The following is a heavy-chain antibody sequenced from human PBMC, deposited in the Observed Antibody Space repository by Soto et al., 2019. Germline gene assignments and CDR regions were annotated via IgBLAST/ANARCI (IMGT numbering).Heavy chain of an antibody. CDR2: INHSGST. V-gene: IGHV4-34*01. D-gene: IGHD3-3*01. CDR1: GGSFSGYY. Sequence: SETLSLTCAVYGGSFSGYYWSWIRQPPGRGLEWIGEINHSGSTNYNPSLKSRVTISVDTSKNQFSLKLSSVTAADTAVYYCARGSAYYDFWSGHYGGGMDVRGQGTKVPVS. J-gene: IGHJ6*02. CDR3: ARGSAYYDFWSGHYGGGMDV.